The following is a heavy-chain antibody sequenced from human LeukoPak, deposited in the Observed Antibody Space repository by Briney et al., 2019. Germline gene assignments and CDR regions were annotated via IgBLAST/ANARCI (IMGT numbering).Heavy chain of an antibody. J-gene: IGHJ4*02. V-gene: IGHV3-23*01. CDR3: VRIAVEV. D-gene: IGHD2-2*01. Sequence: GGSLRLSCAASGFIFSNYAMSWVRQAPGKGLEWVSGINNSGDRRFYADSVKGRFTISRGNADNSLYLQMNSLRPEDTAVYYCVRIAVEVWGQGTLVTVSS. CDR2: INNSGDRR. CDR1: GFIFSNYA.